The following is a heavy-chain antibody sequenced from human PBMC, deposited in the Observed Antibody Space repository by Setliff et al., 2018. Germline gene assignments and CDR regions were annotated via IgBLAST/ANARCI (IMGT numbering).Heavy chain of an antibody. Sequence: SETLSLTCTVSGASVTSFDYYWSWIRQPPGKGLEYIGHISHGVSTSYSPSLKSRLSISAGTSKNQFSLKLTSVTAADTAVYYCARTHCTTTSCFYFHYWGQGTVVTVS. CDR3: ARTHCTTTSCFYFHY. CDR2: ISHGVST. J-gene: IGHJ4*02. CDR1: GASVTSFDYY. V-gene: IGHV4-30-4*01. D-gene: IGHD2-2*01.